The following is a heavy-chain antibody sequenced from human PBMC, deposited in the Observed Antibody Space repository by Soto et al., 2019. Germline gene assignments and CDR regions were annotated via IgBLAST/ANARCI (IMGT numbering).Heavy chain of an antibody. Sequence: SSETLSLTCTVSGGSISSYYWGWIRQPPGKGLEWIGYIYYSGSTNYNPSLKSRVTISVNTSKNQFSLKLSSVTAADTAVYYCARRYGSSFDYWGQGTPVTVSS. V-gene: IGHV4-59*08. J-gene: IGHJ4*02. D-gene: IGHD3-16*01. CDR2: IYYSGST. CDR1: GGSISSYY. CDR3: ARRYGSSFDY.